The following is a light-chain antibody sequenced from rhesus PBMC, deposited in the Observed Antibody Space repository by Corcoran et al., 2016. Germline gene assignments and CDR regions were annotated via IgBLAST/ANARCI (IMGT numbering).Light chain of an antibody. CDR2: EVS. CDR1: SSDIGGYNY. Sequence: QAALTQPRSVSGSPGQSVTISCTGTSSDIGGYNYISWYQQHPGTAPKLIFFEVSKRPSGVADRFSGSKSGNTASLTISVLQDEDEADYYCSSYGGSNTFIFGGGTRLTVL. V-gene: IGLV2-32*02. J-gene: IGLJ1*01. CDR3: SSYGGSNTFI.